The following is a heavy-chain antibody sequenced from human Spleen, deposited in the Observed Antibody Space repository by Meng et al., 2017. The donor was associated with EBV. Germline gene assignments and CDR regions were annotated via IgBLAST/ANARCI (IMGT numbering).Heavy chain of an antibody. CDR3: AEGGYCSGGSCYFDY. V-gene: IGHV4-34*01. Sequence: GAGLCEPSAPRSPPCAGHGGSLSVSYWSWTRQTPGKGLEWIGEINHSGSTNYNPSLKSRVTISVDTSKNQFSLKLSSVTAADTAVYYCAEGGYCSGGSCYFDYWGQGTLVTVSS. D-gene: IGHD2-15*01. CDR1: GGSLSVSY. J-gene: IGHJ4*02. CDR2: INHSGST.